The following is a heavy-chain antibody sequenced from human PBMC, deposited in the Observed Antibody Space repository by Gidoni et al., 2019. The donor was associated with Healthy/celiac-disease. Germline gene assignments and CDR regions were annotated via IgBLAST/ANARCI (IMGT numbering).Heavy chain of an antibody. D-gene: IGHD4-17*01. CDR3: ARDWERRTTVPDDY. V-gene: IGHV3-33*01. Sequence: QVQLVESGGGVVQPGRSLRLSCAASGFTFSSYGMRWVRQAPGKGLEWVAVIWYDGSNKYYADSVKGRFTISRENSKNTLYLQMNSLRAEDTAGYYCARDWERRTTVPDDYWGQGTLVTVSS. J-gene: IGHJ4*02. CDR1: GFTFSSYG. CDR2: IWYDGSNK.